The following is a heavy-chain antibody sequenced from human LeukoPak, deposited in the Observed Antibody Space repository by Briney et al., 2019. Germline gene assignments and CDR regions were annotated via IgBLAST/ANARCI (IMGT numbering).Heavy chain of an antibody. D-gene: IGHD2-21*02. CDR2: ISYDGSNK. CDR3: AKDTLAYCGGDCHASGY. CDR1: GFTFSSYG. Sequence: GESLRLSCAASGFTFSSYGIHWVRQAPGKGLEWVAVISYDGSNKYYADSVKGRFTISRDNSKNTLDLQMNSLRAEDTAVYYCAKDTLAYCGGDCHASGYWGQGTLVTVSS. V-gene: IGHV3-30*18. J-gene: IGHJ4*02.